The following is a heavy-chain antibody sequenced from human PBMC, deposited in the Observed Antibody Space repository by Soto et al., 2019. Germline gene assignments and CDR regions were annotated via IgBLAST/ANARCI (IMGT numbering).Heavy chain of an antibody. J-gene: IGHJ6*02. CDR2: IGAAGDT. D-gene: IGHD5-12*01. Sequence: TGWSLRLSCAASVFTFKNYDMHWVRQATGKGLEWVAVIGAAGDTHHPGSVKGRFTISRENGKNSVYLQMNSLRAGDTAIYYCARDSGYDLTQPGMDVWGQGTTVTVSS. V-gene: IGHV3-13*01. CDR1: VFTFKNYD. CDR3: ARDSGYDLTQPGMDV.